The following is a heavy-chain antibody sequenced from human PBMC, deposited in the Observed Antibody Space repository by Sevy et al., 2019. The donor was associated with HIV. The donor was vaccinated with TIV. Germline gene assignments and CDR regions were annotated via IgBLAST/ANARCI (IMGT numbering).Heavy chain of an antibody. D-gene: IGHD3-22*01. V-gene: IGHV3-30*18. CDR2: ISYDGSNK. Sequence: GGSLRLSCAASGFTFSSYGMHWVRQAPGKGLEWVAVISYDGSNKYYADSVKGRFTISRDNSKNTLYLQMNSLRAEDTAVYYCAKDGGYYDSSGYLDYWGQVTLVTVSS. CDR3: AKDGGYYDSSGYLDY. CDR1: GFTFSSYG. J-gene: IGHJ4*02.